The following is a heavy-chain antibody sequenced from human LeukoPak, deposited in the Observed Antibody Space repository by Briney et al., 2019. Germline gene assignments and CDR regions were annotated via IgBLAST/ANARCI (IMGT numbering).Heavy chain of an antibody. V-gene: IGHV3-48*02. CDR2: ISSSSSTI. CDR3: ARATGGLITFGGVIVIPGLFDY. Sequence: GGSLRLSCAASGFTFSSYSMNWVRQAPGKGLEWVSYISSSSSTIYYADSVKGRFTISRDNAKNSLYLQMNGLRDEDTAVYYCARATGGLITFGGVIVIPGLFDYWGQGTLVTVSS. D-gene: IGHD3-16*02. CDR1: GFTFSSYS. J-gene: IGHJ4*02.